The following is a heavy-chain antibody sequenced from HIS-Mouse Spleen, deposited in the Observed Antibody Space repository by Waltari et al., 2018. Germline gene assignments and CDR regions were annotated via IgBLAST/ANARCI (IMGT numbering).Heavy chain of an antibody. D-gene: IGHD6-13*01. J-gene: IGHJ2*01. Sequence: QLQLQESGPGLVKPSETLSLTCTVSGGSISSSSYYWGWIRQPPGKGLVWFGSIYYSGGTHPDPSLKSRVTISVDTSKNQFSLKLSSVTAADTAVYYCAREIPYSSSWYDWYFDLWGRGTLVTVSS. CDR1: GGSISSSSYY. CDR3: AREIPYSSSWYDWYFDL. V-gene: IGHV4-39*07. CDR2: IYYSGGT.